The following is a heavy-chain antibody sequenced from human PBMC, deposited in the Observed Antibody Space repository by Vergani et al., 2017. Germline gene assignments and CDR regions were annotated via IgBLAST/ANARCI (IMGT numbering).Heavy chain of an antibody. Sequence: QVQVVQSGAAVKKSGASVKVSCKTSGYTFSNYYMHWVRQAPGQGLEWMGIINPSGGHTNYAQKLQGRVTMTRDTSTGTVYMELSSLRSEDTAIYYCARGDYGILTGYRYWGQGTLVTVSA. D-gene: IGHD3-9*01. CDR2: INPSGGHT. CDR1: GYTFSNYY. J-gene: IGHJ4*02. V-gene: IGHV1-46*03. CDR3: ARGDYGILTGYRY.